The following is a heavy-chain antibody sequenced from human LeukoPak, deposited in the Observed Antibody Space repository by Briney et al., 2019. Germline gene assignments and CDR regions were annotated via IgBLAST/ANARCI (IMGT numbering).Heavy chain of an antibody. J-gene: IGHJ4*02. CDR1: GFTVSSNY. CDR2: ISYDGSNK. Sequence: GGSLRLSCAASGFTVSSNYMSWVRQAPGKGLEWVAVISYDGSNKYYADSVKGRFTISRDNSKNTLYLQMNSLRAEDTAVYYCATEWLPTDWGQGTLVTVSS. CDR3: ATEWLPTD. D-gene: IGHD3-3*01. V-gene: IGHV3-30-3*01.